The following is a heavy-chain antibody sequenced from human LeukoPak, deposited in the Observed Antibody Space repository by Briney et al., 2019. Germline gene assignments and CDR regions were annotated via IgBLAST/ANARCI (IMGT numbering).Heavy chain of an antibody. J-gene: IGHJ4*02. D-gene: IGHD6-19*01. V-gene: IGHV1-8*01. CDR2: MNPNSGNT. CDR3: ARTAEQWLVFDY. CDR1: GYTFTSYD. Sequence: ASVKVSCKASGYTFTSYDINWVRQATGQGLEWMGWMNPNSGNTGYAQKFQGRVTMTRNTSISTAYMELSSLRSEDTAVYYCARTAEQWLVFDYWGQGTLVTVSS.